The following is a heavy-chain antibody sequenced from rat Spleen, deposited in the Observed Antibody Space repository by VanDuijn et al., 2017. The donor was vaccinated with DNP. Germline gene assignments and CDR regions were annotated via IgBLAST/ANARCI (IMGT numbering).Heavy chain of an antibody. CDR3: ARGSSSIYWYFDF. V-gene: IGHV5-20*01. CDR2: ISYDGGST. CDR1: GFTFSDYY. Sequence: EVQLVESGGGLVQPGRSLKLSCAASGFTFSDYYMAWVRQAPTKGLEWVAYISYDGGSTNYGDSVKGRFTISRDIAKSSLYLQMNSLKSEDTATYYCARGSSSIYWYFDFWGPGTMVTVSS. J-gene: IGHJ1*01. D-gene: IGHD1-2*01.